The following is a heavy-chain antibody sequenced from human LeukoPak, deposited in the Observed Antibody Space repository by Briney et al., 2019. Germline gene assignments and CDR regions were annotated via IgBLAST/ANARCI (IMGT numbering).Heavy chain of an antibody. CDR1: GFTFSSYA. CDR2: ISGSGGST. CDR3: GKGIAVAGRSFDY. Sequence: GGSLRLSCAASGFTFSSYAMSWVRQAPGKGLEWVSAISGSGGSTYYADSVKGRFTISRDNSKNTLYLQMNSLRAEDTAVCYCGKGIAVAGRSFDYWGQGTLVTVSS. J-gene: IGHJ4*02. D-gene: IGHD6-19*01. V-gene: IGHV3-23*01.